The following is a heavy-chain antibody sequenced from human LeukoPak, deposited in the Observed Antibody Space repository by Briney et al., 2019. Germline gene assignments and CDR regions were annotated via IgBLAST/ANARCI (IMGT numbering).Heavy chain of an antibody. Sequence: PSETLSLTCTVSGGSISSYYWSWIRQPPGKGLEWIGYIYYSGSTNYNPSLKSRVTISVDTSKNQFSLKLSSVTAADTAVYYCARERELLPAFDIWGQGTMVTVSS. J-gene: IGHJ3*02. CDR2: IYYSGST. CDR3: ARERELLPAFDI. D-gene: IGHD1-26*01. CDR1: GGSISSYY. V-gene: IGHV4-59*01.